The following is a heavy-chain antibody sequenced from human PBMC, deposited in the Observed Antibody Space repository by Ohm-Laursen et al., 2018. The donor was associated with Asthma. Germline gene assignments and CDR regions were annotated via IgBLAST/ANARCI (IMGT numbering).Heavy chain of an antibody. CDR1: GFTFSSYA. V-gene: IGHV3-23*01. J-gene: IGHJ4*02. D-gene: IGHD3-16*02. Sequence: GSLRLSCTASGFTFSSYAMSWVRQAPGKGLEWVSAISGSGGSTYYADSVKGRFTISRDNSKNTLYLQMNSLRAEDTAVYYCAKTGGLITFGGVIVPPPDYWGQGPLVTVSS. CDR2: ISGSGGST. CDR3: AKTGGLITFGGVIVPPPDY.